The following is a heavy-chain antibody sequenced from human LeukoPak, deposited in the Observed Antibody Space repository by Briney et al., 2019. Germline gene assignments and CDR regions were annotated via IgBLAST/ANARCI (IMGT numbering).Heavy chain of an antibody. CDR1: GYTLTESS. J-gene: IGHJ4*02. D-gene: IGHD6-19*01. CDR2: FDPEDGEP. CDR3: VTDIRSGWRNY. V-gene: IGHV1-24*01. Sequence: ASVKVSCKVSGYTLTESSMHWVRQAPGNGLEWMGGFDPEDGEPIYAQKIQGRVAMTEDTSVHTAYMELRSLRSEDTAVYYSVTDIRSGWRNYWGQGTLITVSS.